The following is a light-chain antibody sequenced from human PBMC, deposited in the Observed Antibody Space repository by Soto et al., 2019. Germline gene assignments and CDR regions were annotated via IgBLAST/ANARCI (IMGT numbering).Light chain of an antibody. CDR2: KAP. CDR3: QQYHSYSNT. Sequence: DIQMTQSPSTLSASVGDRVTITCRASQSISSWLAWYQQKPGKAPKLLIYKAPSLESGVPSRFSGSGSGTEFTLTISSLQPDDFATYYCQQYHSYSNTFGQGTKLEIK. V-gene: IGKV1-5*03. J-gene: IGKJ2*01. CDR1: QSISSW.